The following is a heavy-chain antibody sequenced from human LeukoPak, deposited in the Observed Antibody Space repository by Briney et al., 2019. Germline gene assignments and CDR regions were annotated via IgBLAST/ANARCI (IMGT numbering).Heavy chain of an antibody. CDR2: INTDGTVT. CDR3: ATKQWLAPPPDS. J-gene: IGHJ4*02. CDR1: GFTFSKYW. V-gene: IGHV3-74*01. Sequence: GGSLRLSCAASGFTFSKYWMLWVRQAPGKGLESVSRINTDGTVTTYADSVKCRFTVSRDNADNTMFLQMNSVRNEDTAVYYCATKQWLAPPPDSWGQGTPVTVSS. D-gene: IGHD6-19*01.